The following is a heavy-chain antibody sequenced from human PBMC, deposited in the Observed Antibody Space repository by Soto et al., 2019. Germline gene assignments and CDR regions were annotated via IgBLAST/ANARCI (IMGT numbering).Heavy chain of an antibody. J-gene: IGHJ5*02. V-gene: IGHV1-18*01. CDR3: ARAHVVVRESSWFDP. D-gene: IGHD2-15*01. Sequence: QVQLVQSGAEVKKPGASVKVSCKASGYTFTSYGISWVRQAPGQGLEWMGWISAYNGNTNYAQKLQGRVTMTTDTSTSRAYVELRSLRSDDTAVYYCARAHVVVRESSWFDPWGQGTLVTVSS. CDR1: GYTFTSYG. CDR2: ISAYNGNT.